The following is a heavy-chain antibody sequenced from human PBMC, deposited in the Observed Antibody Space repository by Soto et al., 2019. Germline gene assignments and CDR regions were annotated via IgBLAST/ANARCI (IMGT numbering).Heavy chain of an antibody. Sequence: GGSLRLSCAASGFTFSSYGMHWVRQAPGKGLEWVAVISYDGSNKYYADSVKGRFTISRDNSKNTLYLQMNSLRAEDTAVYYCAKDLYYYDSSGYYVGVIPYGMDVWGQGTTVTVSS. J-gene: IGHJ6*02. D-gene: IGHD3-22*01. CDR1: GFTFSSYG. CDR2: ISYDGSNK. CDR3: AKDLYYYDSSGYYVGVIPYGMDV. V-gene: IGHV3-30*18.